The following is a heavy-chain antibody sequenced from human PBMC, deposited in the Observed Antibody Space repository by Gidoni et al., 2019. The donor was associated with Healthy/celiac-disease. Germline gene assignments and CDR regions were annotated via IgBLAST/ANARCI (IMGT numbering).Heavy chain of an antibody. CDR2: LNPSGGST. CDR3: ASSQGGAAASTYYYYYGMDV. D-gene: IGHD2-2*01. Sequence: QVQLVQSGAEVKKPGASVKVSCKASGYTFTSYYLHWVRQAPGQGLEWMGILNPSGGSTSYAQKFQGRVTMTRDTSTSTVYMELSSLRSEDTAVYYCASSQGGAAASTYYYYYGMDVWGQGTTVTVSS. CDR1: GYTFTSYY. J-gene: IGHJ6*02. V-gene: IGHV1-46*01.